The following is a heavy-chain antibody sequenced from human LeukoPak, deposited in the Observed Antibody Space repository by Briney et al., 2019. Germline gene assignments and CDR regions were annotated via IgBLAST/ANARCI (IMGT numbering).Heavy chain of an antibody. CDR2: ISSSSSTI. J-gene: IGHJ4*02. CDR1: GFTFSSYS. D-gene: IGHD3-10*01. V-gene: IGHV3-48*01. Sequence: GGSLRLSCAASGFTFSSYSMNWVRQAPGKGPEWVSYISSSSSTIYYADSVKGRFTISRDNAKNSLYLQMNSLRAEDTAVYYCARDQRLWFYDYWGQGTLVTVSS. CDR3: ARDQRLWFYDY.